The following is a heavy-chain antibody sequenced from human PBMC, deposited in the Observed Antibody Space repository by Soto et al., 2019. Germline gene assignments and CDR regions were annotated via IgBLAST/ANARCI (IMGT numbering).Heavy chain of an antibody. D-gene: IGHD6-19*01. CDR2: SNWDGDDT. Sequence: EVHLVESGGRMVRPGESLRLSCAASGFNFEEYGMTWVRQAPGKGLEWVAGSNWDGDDTGYADSVQGRFTISRDNAKKFLYLQMNSLRVEDTALYYCARGDIAVAVSSEYWGQGTLVTVSS. V-gene: IGHV3-20*04. CDR1: GFNFEEYG. CDR3: ARGDIAVAVSSEY. J-gene: IGHJ4*02.